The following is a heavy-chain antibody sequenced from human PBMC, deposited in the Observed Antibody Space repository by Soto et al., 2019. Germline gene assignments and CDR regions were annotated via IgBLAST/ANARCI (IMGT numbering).Heavy chain of an antibody. CDR3: ARVLPDASDYYYYYGMDV. J-gene: IGHJ6*02. CDR2: TYYGSKWYN. V-gene: IGHV6-1*01. Sequence: SQTLSLTCAISGDSVSSYSAAWNWIRQSPSRGLEWLGRTYYGSKWYNDYAVSVRGRITINPDTSKNQFSLQLNSVTPEDTAVYYCARVLPDASDYYYYYGMDVWGQGSTVTVSS. D-gene: IGHD2-2*01. CDR1: GDSVSSYSAA.